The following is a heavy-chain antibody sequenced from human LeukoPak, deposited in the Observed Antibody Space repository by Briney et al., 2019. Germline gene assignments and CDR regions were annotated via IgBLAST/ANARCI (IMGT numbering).Heavy chain of an antibody. Sequence: PGGSLRLSCAASGFTFSSYWMSWVRQAPGKGLEWVSAISGSGGSTYYADSVKGRFTISRDNSKSTLYLQMNSLRAEDTAVYYCAKDRPYDFWGGLFDIWGQGTMVTVSS. CDR3: AKDRPYDFWGGLFDI. J-gene: IGHJ3*02. V-gene: IGHV3-23*01. CDR2: ISGSGGST. D-gene: IGHD3-3*01. CDR1: GFTFSSYW.